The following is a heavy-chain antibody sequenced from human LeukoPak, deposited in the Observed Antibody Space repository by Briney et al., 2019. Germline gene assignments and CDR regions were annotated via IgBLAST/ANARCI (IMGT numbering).Heavy chain of an antibody. CDR3: ARHSGTDSPGFDY. CDR2: IYPGDSDT. D-gene: IGHD1-26*01. V-gene: IGHV5-51*01. CDR1: GYSFTSYW. J-gene: IGHJ4*02. Sequence: GESLKISCKGSGYSFTSYWIGCVRQMPGKGLGWMGIIYPGDSDTRYSPSFQGQVTISADKSISTAYLQWSSLKASDTAMYYCARHSGTDSPGFDYWGQGTLVTVSS.